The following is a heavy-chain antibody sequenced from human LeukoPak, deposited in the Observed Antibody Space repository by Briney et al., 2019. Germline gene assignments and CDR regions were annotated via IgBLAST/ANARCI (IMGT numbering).Heavy chain of an antibody. CDR1: GFTFSSYS. V-gene: IGHV3-21*01. CDR3: ARCPTVTDAFDI. J-gene: IGHJ3*02. CDR2: ISSSSSYI. Sequence: KSGGSLRLSCAASGFTFSSYSMNWVRQAPGKGLEWVSSISSSSSYIYYADSVKGRFTISRDNAKNSLYLQMNSLRAEDTAVYYCARCPTVTDAFDIWGQGTMVTVSS. D-gene: IGHD4-17*01.